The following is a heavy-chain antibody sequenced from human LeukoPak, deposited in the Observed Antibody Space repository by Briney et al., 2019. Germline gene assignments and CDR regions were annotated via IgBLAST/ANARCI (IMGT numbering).Heavy chain of an antibody. V-gene: IGHV3-30*04. D-gene: IGHD4-17*01. CDR1: GFTFSSYA. Sequence: GGSLRLSCAASGFTFSSYAMHWVRQAPGKGLEWVAVISYDGSNKYYADSVKGRFTISRDNSKNTLYLQMNSLRAEDTAVYYCARGGRTTVSYFDYWGQGTVVTVSS. CDR3: ARGGRTTVSYFDY. CDR2: ISYDGSNK. J-gene: IGHJ4*02.